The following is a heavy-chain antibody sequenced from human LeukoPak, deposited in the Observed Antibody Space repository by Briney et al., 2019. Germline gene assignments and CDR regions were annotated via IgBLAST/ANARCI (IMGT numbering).Heavy chain of an antibody. V-gene: IGHV1-18*01. CDR1: GYSFTSYG. Sequence: GASVKVSCKASGYSFTSYGISWVRQAPGQGLEWMGWISPYNGNTNYAQKFQGRVTMTRDTSTSTVYMELSSLRSEDTAVYFCARKAAGASYYYMDVWGKGTTVTVSS. D-gene: IGHD6-13*01. J-gene: IGHJ6*03. CDR2: ISPYNGNT. CDR3: ARKAAGASYYYMDV.